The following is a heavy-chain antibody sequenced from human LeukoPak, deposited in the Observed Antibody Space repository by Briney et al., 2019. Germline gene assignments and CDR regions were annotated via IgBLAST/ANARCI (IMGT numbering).Heavy chain of an antibody. CDR3: ARADVNRSGFDY. J-gene: IGHJ4*02. CDR1: GGSISSGGYS. V-gene: IGHV4-30-2*01. D-gene: IGHD2/OR15-2a*01. Sequence: PSQTLSLTCAVSGGSISSGGYSWSWIRQPPGKGLEWIRYIYHSGSTYYNPSLKSRVTISVDRSKNQFSLKLSSVTAADTAVYYCARADVNRSGFDYWGQGTLVTVSS. CDR2: IYHSGST.